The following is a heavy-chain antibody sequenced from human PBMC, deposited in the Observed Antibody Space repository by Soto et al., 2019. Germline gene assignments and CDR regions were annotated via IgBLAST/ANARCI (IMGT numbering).Heavy chain of an antibody. CDR3: VKPPVITASYYYYDMDV. CDR1: GFAFSTYP. Sequence: GGSLRLSCAASGFAFSTYPMSWVRQAPGKGLEWVSGISGSGISTYYTDSVKGRFTISRDNSKNTVFLQMNSLRDEDTAVYYCVKPPVITASYYYYDMDVWGQGTTVTVS. V-gene: IGHV3-23*01. CDR2: ISGSGIST. J-gene: IGHJ6*02. D-gene: IGHD4-4*01.